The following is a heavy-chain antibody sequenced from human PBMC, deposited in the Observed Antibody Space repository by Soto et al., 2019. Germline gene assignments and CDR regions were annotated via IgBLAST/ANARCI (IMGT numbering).Heavy chain of an antibody. V-gene: IGHV3-13*01. D-gene: IGHD3-16*01. CDR2: IGPAGDT. Sequence: EVQLVESGGGLVQPGGSLRLSCAASGFTFSSYEMHWVRQATGKGLEWVSAIGPAGDTYYPGSVKGRFTISRENAKNSLYLLMNSLRAGDTAVYYCARAGFGSPFDYWGQGTLVTVSS. CDR3: ARAGFGSPFDY. CDR1: GFTFSSYE. J-gene: IGHJ4*02.